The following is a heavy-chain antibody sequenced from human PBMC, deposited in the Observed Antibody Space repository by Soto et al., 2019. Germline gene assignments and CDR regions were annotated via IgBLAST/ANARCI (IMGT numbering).Heavy chain of an antibody. J-gene: IGHJ4*02. CDR1: GFTFISYG. CDR2: ISYDGSNK. V-gene: IGHV3-30*03. CDR3: AVLQAIDY. Sequence: PGGALRLSCAASGFTFISYGMHWVRQAPGKELEWVAVISYDGSNKYYADSVKGRFTISRDNSKNTLYLQMNSLRAEDTAVYYCAVLQAIDYWGQGTLVTVSS. D-gene: IGHD4-4*01.